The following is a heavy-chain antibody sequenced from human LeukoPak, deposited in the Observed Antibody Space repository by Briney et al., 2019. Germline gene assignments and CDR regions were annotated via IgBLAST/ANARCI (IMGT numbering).Heavy chain of an antibody. J-gene: IGHJ4*02. Sequence: SETLSLTCAVYGGSFSGYYWSWIRQPPGKGLEWIGEINHSGSTNYNPSLKSRVTISVDTSKNQFSLKLSSVTAADTAVYYCARGRPTVTLDYWGQGTLVTVSS. D-gene: IGHD4-11*01. CDR2: INHSGST. CDR1: GGSFSGYY. V-gene: IGHV4-34*01. CDR3: ARGRPTVTLDY.